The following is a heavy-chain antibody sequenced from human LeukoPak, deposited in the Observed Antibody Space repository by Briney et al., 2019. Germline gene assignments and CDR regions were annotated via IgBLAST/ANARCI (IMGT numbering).Heavy chain of an antibody. CDR1: GESFSGYY. CDR2: INHSGST. CDR3: ARCGHYYDSGLDY. Sequence: PSETLSLTCAVYGESFSGYYWSWIRQPPGKGLEWIGEINHSGSTNYNPSLKSRVTISVDTSKNQFSLKLSSVTAAGTAVYYCARCGHYYDSGLDYWGQGTLVTVSS. J-gene: IGHJ4*02. V-gene: IGHV4-34*01. D-gene: IGHD3-22*01.